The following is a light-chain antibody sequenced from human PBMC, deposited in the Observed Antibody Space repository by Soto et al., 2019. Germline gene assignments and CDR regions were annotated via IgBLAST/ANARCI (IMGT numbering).Light chain of an antibody. Sequence: QSVLTQPASVSGSPGQSITISCIGTSSDVGGYKYVSWYQKYPGRAPKLIISEVSNRPSGVSNRFSGSKSGNTASLTISGLRAEDEADYFCSSYTRSSSLVVFGGGTQLTVL. CDR2: EVS. J-gene: IGLJ2*01. CDR1: SSDVGGYKY. V-gene: IGLV2-14*01. CDR3: SSYTRSSSLVV.